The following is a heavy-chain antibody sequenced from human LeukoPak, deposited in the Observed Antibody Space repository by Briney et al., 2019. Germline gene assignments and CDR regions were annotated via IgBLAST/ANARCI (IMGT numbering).Heavy chain of an antibody. V-gene: IGHV1-69*13. CDR1: GGTFSSYA. CDR2: IIPIFGTA. CDR3: ARLVEGATITRIFDP. D-gene: IGHD5-24*01. J-gene: IGHJ5*02. Sequence: ASVKVSCKASGGTFSSYAISWVRRAPGQGLEWMGGIIPIFGTANYAQKFQGRVTITADESTSTAYMELSSLRSEDTAVYYCARLVEGATITRIFDPWGQGTLVTVSS.